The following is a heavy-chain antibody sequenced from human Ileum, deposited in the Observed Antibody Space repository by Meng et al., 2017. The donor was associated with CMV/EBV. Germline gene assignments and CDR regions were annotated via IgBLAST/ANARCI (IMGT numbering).Heavy chain of an antibody. CDR3: AHGSTRRTQRFDP. D-gene: IGHD2-2*01. CDR2: IYRGDNK. CDR1: RISPVTAGEG. V-gene: IGHV2-5*02. Sequence: IALKESGPTLVKPTQNLTATCTFFRISPVTAGEGVGWIRQPPGKALEWLALIYRGDNKRYSPSLKNRLTISKDTYKNEVVLTMTNMDPVDTGTYYCAHGSTRRTQRFDPWGQGILVTVSS. J-gene: IGHJ5*02.